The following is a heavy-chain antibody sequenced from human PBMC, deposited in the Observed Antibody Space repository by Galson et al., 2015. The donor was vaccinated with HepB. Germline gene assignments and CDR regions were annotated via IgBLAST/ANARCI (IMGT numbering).Heavy chain of an antibody. CDR3: ARGMQGINWFDP. CDR2: ISSTSSPI. CDR1: GFTFSCHS. V-gene: IGHV3-48*01. J-gene: IGHJ5*02. Sequence: SLRLSCAGSGFTFSCHSMNWVRLAPGKGLEWVAYISSTSSPIYYADSVKGRFTISRDNAKNSLYLQMNSLRAEDTAVYYCARGMQGINWFDPWGQGTLVTVSS.